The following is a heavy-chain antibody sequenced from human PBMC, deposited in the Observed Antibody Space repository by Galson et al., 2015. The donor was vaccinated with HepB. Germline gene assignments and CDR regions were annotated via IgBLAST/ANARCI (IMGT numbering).Heavy chain of an antibody. CDR1: GFTFSGYP. J-gene: IGHJ4*02. CDR3: AKLLTTWFEDY. Sequence: SLRLSCAASGFTFSGYPLTWVRQAPGKGLEWVSAISESGDGTYYADSVKGRFTISRDNSKNTLYLQMDSLRVENTAVYYCAKLLTTWFEDYWGQGTLVTVSS. V-gene: IGHV3-23*01. CDR2: ISESGDGT. D-gene: IGHD3-10*01.